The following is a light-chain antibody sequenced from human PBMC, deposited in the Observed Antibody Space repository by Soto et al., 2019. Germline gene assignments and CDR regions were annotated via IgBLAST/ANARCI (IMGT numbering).Light chain of an antibody. Sequence: DIQMTQSPSSLSASVGDRVTITCRSSQSISTYLNWYQQKPGKAPNLLIYAASRLQSGVPSKFSGSGSGTDFTLTISSLQPEDFATYYWQQSYSTPPTFGGGTKVESK. CDR3: QQSYSTPPT. CDR2: AAS. CDR1: QSISTY. J-gene: IGKJ4*01. V-gene: IGKV1-39*01.